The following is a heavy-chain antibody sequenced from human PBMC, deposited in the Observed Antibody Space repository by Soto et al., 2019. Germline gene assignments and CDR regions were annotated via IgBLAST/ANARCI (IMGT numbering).Heavy chain of an antibody. CDR1: GYTFSTYG. J-gene: IGHJ5*02. CDR3: ARDWKGAEGFDP. D-gene: IGHD1-1*01. Sequence: ASVKVSCTASGYTFSTYGFSWVRQAPGQGLEWMGWIGADNGDTNYAQNFQGRVTMTTDTSTTTSYMELRSLTSDDTAVYFCARDWKGAEGFDPWGQGTLVTVSS. CDR2: IGADNGDT. V-gene: IGHV1-18*01.